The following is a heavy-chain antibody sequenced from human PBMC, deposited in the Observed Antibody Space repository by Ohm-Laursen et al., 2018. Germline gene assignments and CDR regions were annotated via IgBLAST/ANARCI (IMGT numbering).Heavy chain of an antibody. CDR1: GFTVSSNY. CDR3: AKVFYYDGSGYYSPYYYGMDV. D-gene: IGHD3-22*01. V-gene: IGHV3-23*01. Sequence: GSLRLSCTASGFTVSSNYMSWVRQAPGKGLEWVSAISDSGRNIFYADSVKGRFTISRDNSKNTLYLHMNSLRVDDTAIYYCAKVFYYDGSGYYSPYYYGMDVWGQGTTVTVSS. J-gene: IGHJ6*02. CDR2: ISDSGRNI.